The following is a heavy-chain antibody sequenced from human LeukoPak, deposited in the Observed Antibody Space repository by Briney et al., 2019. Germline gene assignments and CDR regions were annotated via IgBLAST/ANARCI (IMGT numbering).Heavy chain of an antibody. D-gene: IGHD3-10*01. CDR1: GGSISTYY. CDR2: IYYSGST. V-gene: IGHV4-59*08. J-gene: IGHJ4*02. Sequence: SSETLSLTCTVSGGSISTYYWSWIRQPPGKGLEWIGYIYYSGSTNYNPSLKSRVTISVDTSKNQFSLNLSSVTAADTAVYYCARRGRGGEFDYWGQGTPVTVSS. CDR3: ARRGRGGEFDY.